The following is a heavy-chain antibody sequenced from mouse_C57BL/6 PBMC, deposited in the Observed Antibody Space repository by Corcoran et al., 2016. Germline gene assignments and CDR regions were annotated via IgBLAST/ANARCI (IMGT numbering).Heavy chain of an antibody. CDR2: INPNNGGT. CDR3: AREGIYDGSRFAY. J-gene: IGHJ3*01. D-gene: IGHD2-3*01. Sequence: EVQLQQSGPELVKPGASVKISCKASGYTFTDYYMNWVKQSHGKSLEWIGDINPNNGGTSYNQKFKGKATLTVDKSSSTAYMELRSLTSEDSAVYYCAREGIYDGSRFAYWGQGTLVTVSA. V-gene: IGHV1-26*01. CDR1: GYTFTDYY.